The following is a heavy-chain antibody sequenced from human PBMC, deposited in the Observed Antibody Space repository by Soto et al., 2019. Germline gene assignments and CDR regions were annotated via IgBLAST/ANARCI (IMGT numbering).Heavy chain of an antibody. CDR2: VIPIQGNA. CDR1: GDSLTSYI. Sequence: QVQLVHSGAEVKKPGSSVRVSCEASGDSLTSYIFTWVRQAPGQGLEWMGRVIPIQGNADYPLKIQDRVTIIADKATNTVYMELRSLRPEDTALYYCAKSLVFVDHAYMDVWGKGTTVTVSS. D-gene: IGHD2-21*01. CDR3: AKSLVFVDHAYMDV. J-gene: IGHJ6*03. V-gene: IGHV1-69*02.